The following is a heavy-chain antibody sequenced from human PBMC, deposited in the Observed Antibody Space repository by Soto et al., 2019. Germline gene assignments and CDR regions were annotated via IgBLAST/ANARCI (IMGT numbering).Heavy chain of an antibody. CDR3: ARVPYDTTGYYAF. Sequence: GASVEVSCKAAGYTFTTYYMHWVRQAPGQGLEWMGVIDPTHGSTTYAQKFQGRVTMTSDTSTNTVYMELSSLKSEDTAVYYCARVPYDTTGYYAFWGQGTLVTVSS. V-gene: IGHV1-46*01. CDR2: IDPTHGST. CDR1: GYTFTTYY. J-gene: IGHJ4*02. D-gene: IGHD3-22*01.